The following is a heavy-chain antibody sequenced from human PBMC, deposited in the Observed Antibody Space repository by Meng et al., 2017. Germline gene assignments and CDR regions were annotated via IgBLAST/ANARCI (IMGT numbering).Heavy chain of an antibody. D-gene: IGHD2-8*01. CDR1: GGTFSSYA. Sequence: QVQLVQSGAEGNKPGSSVKVSCKAFGGTFSSYAISWVRQAPGQGLEWMGGIIPIFGTANYAQKFQGRVTITADESTSTAYMELSSLRSEDTAVYYCASLYCTNGVCSPEYWGQGTLVTVSS. CDR3: ASLYCTNGVCSPEY. V-gene: IGHV1-69*01. J-gene: IGHJ4*02. CDR2: IIPIFGTA.